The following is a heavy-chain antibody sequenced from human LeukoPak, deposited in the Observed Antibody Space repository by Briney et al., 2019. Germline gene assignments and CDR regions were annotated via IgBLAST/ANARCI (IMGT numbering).Heavy chain of an antibody. Sequence: SETLSLTCTVSGGSISSYYWSWIRRPPGKGLEWIGYIYYSGSTNYNPSLKSRVTISVDTSKNQFSLKLSSVTAADTAVYYCARDMEVGQSGGSSWFYYYGMDVWGQGTTVTVSS. J-gene: IGHJ6*02. V-gene: IGHV4-59*01. CDR1: GGSISSYY. D-gene: IGHD6-13*01. CDR2: IYYSGST. CDR3: ARDMEVGQSGGSSWFYYYGMDV.